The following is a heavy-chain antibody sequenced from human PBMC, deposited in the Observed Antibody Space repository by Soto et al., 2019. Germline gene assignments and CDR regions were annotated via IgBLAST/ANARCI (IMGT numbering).Heavy chain of an antibody. Sequence: ASVKVSCKASGYTFTSYGISWVRQAPGQGLEWMGWISAYNGNTNYAQKLQGRVTMTTDTSTSTAYMELRSLRSDDTAVYYCARDLTMIVERGFWFDPWGQGTLVTVSS. CDR1: GYTFTSYG. J-gene: IGHJ5*02. D-gene: IGHD3-22*01. CDR3: ARDLTMIVERGFWFDP. CDR2: ISAYNGNT. V-gene: IGHV1-18*01.